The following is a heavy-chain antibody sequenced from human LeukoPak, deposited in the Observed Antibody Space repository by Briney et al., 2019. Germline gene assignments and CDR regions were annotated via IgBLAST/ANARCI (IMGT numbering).Heavy chain of an antibody. V-gene: IGHV3-48*04. D-gene: IGHD2-2*01. J-gene: IGHJ3*02. CDR3: ARGGYCTSTSCNLDDAFDI. CDR1: GFTFSSYG. Sequence: GGSLRLSCAASGFTFSSYGMNWVRQAPGKGLEWVSYITRRSSTIYYADSVKGRFTISRDNAKNALYLQTDNLRAEDTAVYYCARGGYCTSTSCNLDDAFDIWGRGTMVTVSS. CDR2: ITRRSSTI.